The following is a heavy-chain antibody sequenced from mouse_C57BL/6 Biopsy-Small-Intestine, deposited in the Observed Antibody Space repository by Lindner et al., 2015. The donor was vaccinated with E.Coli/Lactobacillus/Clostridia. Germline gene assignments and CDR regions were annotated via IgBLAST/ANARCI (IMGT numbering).Heavy chain of an antibody. J-gene: IGHJ4*01. CDR2: FDPEDGET. Sequence: SVKVSCKVSGYTLIKFSMHWVRQAPGEGLEWMGGFDPEDGETIYAQKFQGRVTMTEDTSTDTAYMELSSLRSEDTAVYYCATGSMFGVVIPFDYWGQGTLVTVSS. CDR3: ATGSMFGVVIPFDY. CDR1: GYTLIKFS. D-gene: IGHD1-3*01. V-gene: IGHV1-59*01.